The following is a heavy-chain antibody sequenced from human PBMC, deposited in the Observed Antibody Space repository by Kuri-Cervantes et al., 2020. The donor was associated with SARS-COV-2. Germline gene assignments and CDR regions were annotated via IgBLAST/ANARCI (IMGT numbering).Heavy chain of an antibody. D-gene: IGHD4-17*01. Sequence: SVKVSCKASGGTFSSYDISWVRQAPGQGVEWMGGISPMFGAAKYGQKFQGRVTIIADESTSTAYVELSSLRSEDTAVYYCARGSTGLGALDFWGQGTLVTVSS. CDR2: ISPMFGAA. V-gene: IGHV1-69*13. CDR1: GGTFSSYD. CDR3: ARGSTGLGALDF. J-gene: IGHJ4*02.